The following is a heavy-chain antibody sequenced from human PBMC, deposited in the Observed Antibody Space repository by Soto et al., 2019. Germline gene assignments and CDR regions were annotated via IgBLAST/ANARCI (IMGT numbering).Heavy chain of an antibody. Sequence: ASVKVSCKASGYTFSDYYIHWVRQAPGQGLEWMGWINPNSGGTKYAPKFQGGVTTTRDTSITTAYMELSRLRSGDTAVYYCAKEPATAKPEGVDFWGQGTLVTSPQ. V-gene: IGHV1-2*02. CDR1: GYTFSDYY. J-gene: IGHJ4*02. D-gene: IGHD1-1*01. CDR2: INPNSGGT. CDR3: AKEPATAKPEGVDF.